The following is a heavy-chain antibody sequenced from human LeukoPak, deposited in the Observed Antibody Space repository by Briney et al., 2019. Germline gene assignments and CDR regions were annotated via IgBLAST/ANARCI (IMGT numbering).Heavy chain of an antibody. CDR1: GFTFSSYG. V-gene: IGHV3-33*01. D-gene: IGHD6-6*01. Sequence: GGSLRLSCAASGFTFSSYGMHWVRQAPGKGLEWVAVIWYDGSNKYYADSVKGRFTISRDNSKNTLYLQMNSLRAEDTAVYYCARDFKYSSPRDAFDIWGQGTMVTVSS. CDR3: ARDFKYSSPRDAFDI. J-gene: IGHJ3*02. CDR2: IWYDGSNK.